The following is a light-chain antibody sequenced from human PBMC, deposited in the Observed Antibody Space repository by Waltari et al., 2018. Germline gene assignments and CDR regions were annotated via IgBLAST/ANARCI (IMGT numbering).Light chain of an antibody. J-gene: IGKJ1*01. CDR3: QQYNSWPSGT. CDR2: GVS. CDR1: QSVSSN. V-gene: IGKV3-15*01. Sequence: EIVMTQSPGILSVSPGERATRSCRASQSVSSNLAWYQQKPGQAPRLLIHGVSSRATGIPARFSGSGTGTEFALTISSLQSEDFAVYYCQQYNSWPSGTFGQGTKVEIK.